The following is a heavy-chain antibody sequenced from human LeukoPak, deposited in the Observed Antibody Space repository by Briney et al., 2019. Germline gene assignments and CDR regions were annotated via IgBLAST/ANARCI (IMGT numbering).Heavy chain of an antibody. J-gene: IGHJ4*02. Sequence: SETLSLTCTVSGGSVSSGSYYWSWIRQPPGKGLEWIGYIYYSGSTNYNPSLKSRVTISVDTSKNQFSLKLSSVTAADTAVYYCARDPGGAAAGFDYWGQGTLVTVSS. CDR3: ARDPGGAAAGFDY. CDR1: GGSVSSGSYY. D-gene: IGHD6-13*01. V-gene: IGHV4-61*01. CDR2: IYYSGST.